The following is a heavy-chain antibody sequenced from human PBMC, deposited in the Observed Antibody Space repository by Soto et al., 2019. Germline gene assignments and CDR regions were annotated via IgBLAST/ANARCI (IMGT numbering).Heavy chain of an antibody. V-gene: IGHV6-1*01. J-gene: IGHJ6*03. CDR2: TYYRSKWYN. CDR1: GDSVSSNSAA. CDR3: ARVSTAAGTNYYYYYMDV. Sequence: SQTLSLTYAISGDSVSSNSAAWNWIRQSPSRGLEWLGRTYYRSKWYNDYAVSVKSRITINPDTSKNQFSLQLNSVTPEDTAAYYCARVSTAAGTNYYYYYMDVWGKGTTVTVS. D-gene: IGHD6-13*01.